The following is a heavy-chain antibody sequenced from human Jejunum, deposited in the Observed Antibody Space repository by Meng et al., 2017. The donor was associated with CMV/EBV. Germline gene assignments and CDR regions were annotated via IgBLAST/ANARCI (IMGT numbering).Heavy chain of an antibody. V-gene: IGHV4-59*01. D-gene: IGHD2-21*01. J-gene: IGHJ4*02. CDR2: MYYSGKT. Sequence: GGSISGYYWSWIRQPPGKGLKWLGYMYYSGKTTYNPSLESRVTISLDTSKNQFSLNLRSVTAADTAVYYCSRVGKDRSGGDCSFDHWGQGTLVTVSS. CDR1: GGSISGYY. CDR3: SRVGKDRSGGDCSFDH.